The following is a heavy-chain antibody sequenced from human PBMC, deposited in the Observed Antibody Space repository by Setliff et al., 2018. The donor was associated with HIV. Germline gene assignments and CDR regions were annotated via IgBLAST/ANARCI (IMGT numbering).Heavy chain of an antibody. Sequence: SETLSLTCTVSGGSISSYYWSWIRQPAGKGLEWIGRIYSSGSTDYNPFLKSRVTMSVDTSKNQLSLKLTSMTAADTAVYYCARAGYYFPYFDYWGQGTLVTVSS. J-gene: IGHJ4*02. V-gene: IGHV4-4*07. CDR2: IYSSGST. CDR3: ARAGYYFPYFDY. D-gene: IGHD3-22*01. CDR1: GGSISSYY.